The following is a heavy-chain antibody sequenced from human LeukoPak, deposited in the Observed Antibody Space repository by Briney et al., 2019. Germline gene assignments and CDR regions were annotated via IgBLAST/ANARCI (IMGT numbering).Heavy chain of an antibody. Sequence: GGSLRLSCEASGFTFDEYGMSWVRQAPGKGLEWVSGISLNGGSSGYADSVKGRFTISRDNAKNSLYLQMNSLRAEDTALYYCVRSITMFQHWGQGTLDSVSS. V-gene: IGHV3-20*04. CDR3: VRSITMFQH. J-gene: IGHJ1*01. CDR1: GFTFDEYG. D-gene: IGHD3-10*01. CDR2: ISLNGGSS.